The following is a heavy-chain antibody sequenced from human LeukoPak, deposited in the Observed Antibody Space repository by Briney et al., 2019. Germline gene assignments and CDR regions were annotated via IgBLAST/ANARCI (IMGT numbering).Heavy chain of an antibody. Sequence: GGSLRLSCAASGFTFTNAWMSWVRQAPGKGLEWVGRIKGKIDGGTTDYAAPVKGRFTISRDDSKNTLYLQMNSLKTEDTAVYYCTSGAMLVSWGQGTLVTVSS. V-gene: IGHV3-15*01. CDR3: TSGAMLVS. CDR1: GFTFTNAW. D-gene: IGHD3-22*01. J-gene: IGHJ5*02. CDR2: IKGKIDGGTT.